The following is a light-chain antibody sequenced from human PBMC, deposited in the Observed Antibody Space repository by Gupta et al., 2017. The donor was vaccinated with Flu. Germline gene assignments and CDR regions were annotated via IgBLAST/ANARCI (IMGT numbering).Light chain of an antibody. CDR1: QGVSTN. CDR2: DAS. CDR3: QQDNHWLWT. J-gene: IGKJ1*01. V-gene: IGKV3-15*01. Sequence: EVVVTQSPATLSVSPGERATLSCRASQGVSTNLAWYQQKRGQTPRLLIYDASSRATGVPARFSGSGSGTXFTLTIXSLQSEDFAVYYCQQDNHWLWTFGXGTKVEVK.